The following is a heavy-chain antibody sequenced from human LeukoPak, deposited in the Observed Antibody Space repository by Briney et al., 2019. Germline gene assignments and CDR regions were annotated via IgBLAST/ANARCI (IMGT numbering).Heavy chain of an antibody. Sequence: PSETLSLTCTVSGGSISSYYWSWIRQPPGQGLEWIGYIYYSGSTNYNPSLKSRVTISVDTFKNQFSLKMSLVTAADPAVYYCARERVRGSEVIDYWGQGTLVTVSS. V-gene: IGHV4-59*01. J-gene: IGHJ4*02. CDR3: ARERVRGSEVIDY. CDR1: GGSISSYY. CDR2: IYYSGST. D-gene: IGHD1-1*01.